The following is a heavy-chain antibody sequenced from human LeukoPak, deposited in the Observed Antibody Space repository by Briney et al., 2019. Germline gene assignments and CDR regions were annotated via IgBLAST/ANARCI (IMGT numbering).Heavy chain of an antibody. D-gene: IGHD2/OR15-2a*01. CDR1: GFTFSSYW. J-gene: IGHJ6*03. CDR2: TKQDGSEE. Sequence: GGSLRLSCAASGFTFSSYWMSWVRQAPGKGLEWVANTKQDGSEEYYVDSVKGRFTISRDNAKNSLYLQMNSLTAEGTAVYYCARLLSNYYYYYMDVWGKGTTVTVSS. CDR3: ARLLSNYYYYYMDV. V-gene: IGHV3-7*01.